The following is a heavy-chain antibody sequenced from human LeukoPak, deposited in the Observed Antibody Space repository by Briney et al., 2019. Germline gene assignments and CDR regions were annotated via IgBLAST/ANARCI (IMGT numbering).Heavy chain of an antibody. CDR1: GFTFSSYG. Sequence: GGSLRLSCAASGFTFSSYGMHWVRQAPGKGLEWVAFIRYDGSNTFYADSVKGRFTISRDNSKNTLYLQMNSLRNNDTAVYYCAKDWTEIAASGALETWGQGTLLTVSS. CDR3: AKDWTEIAASGALET. V-gene: IGHV3-30*02. D-gene: IGHD2-21*01. CDR2: IRYDGSNT. J-gene: IGHJ5*02.